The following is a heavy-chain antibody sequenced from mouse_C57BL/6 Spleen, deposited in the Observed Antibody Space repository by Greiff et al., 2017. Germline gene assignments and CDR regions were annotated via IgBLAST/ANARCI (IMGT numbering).Heavy chain of an antibody. CDR2: IYPGSGNT. V-gene: IGHV1-66*01. CDR3: ARGQLRRGFDY. Sequence: VQLQQSGPELVKPGASVKISCKASGYSFTSYYIHWVKQRPGQGLEWIGWIYPGSGNTKYNEKFKGKATMTADTSTNTAYMQLSSLTSEDAAVYYCARGQLRRGFDYWGQGTTLTVSS. CDR1: GYSFTSYY. D-gene: IGHD3-2*02. J-gene: IGHJ2*01.